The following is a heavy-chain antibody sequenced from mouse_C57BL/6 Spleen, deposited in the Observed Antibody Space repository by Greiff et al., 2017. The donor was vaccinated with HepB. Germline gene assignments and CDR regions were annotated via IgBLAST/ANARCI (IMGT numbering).Heavy chain of an antibody. V-gene: IGHV1-81*01. CDR3: ARDPYDGYYEGFAY. D-gene: IGHD2-3*01. CDR1: GYTFTSYG. J-gene: IGHJ3*01. Sequence: VKLMESGAELARPGASVKLSCKASGYTFTSYGISWVKQRTGQGLEWIGEIYPRSGNTYYNEKFKGKATLTADKSSSTAYMELRSLTSEDSAVYFCARDPYDGYYEGFAYWGQGTLVTVSA. CDR2: IYPRSGNT.